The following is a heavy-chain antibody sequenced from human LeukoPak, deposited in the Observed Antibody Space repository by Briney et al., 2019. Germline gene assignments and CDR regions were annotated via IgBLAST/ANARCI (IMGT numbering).Heavy chain of an antibody. CDR2: MSPNSGNT. Sequence: ASVKVSCKASGYTFTSYDINWVRQATGQGLEWMGWMSPNSGNTGYAQKFQGRVTMTRNTSISTAYMELSSLRSEDTAVYYCARGGRAIKQQLEGNWFDPWGQGTLVTVSS. V-gene: IGHV1-8*01. CDR3: ARGGRAIKQQLEGNWFDP. CDR1: GYTFTSYD. J-gene: IGHJ5*02. D-gene: IGHD6-13*01.